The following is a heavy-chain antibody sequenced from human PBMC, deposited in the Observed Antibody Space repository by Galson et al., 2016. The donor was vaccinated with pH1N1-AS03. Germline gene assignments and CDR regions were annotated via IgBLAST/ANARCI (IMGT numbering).Heavy chain of an antibody. D-gene: IGHD3-16*02. Sequence: SLRLSCAASGFTFSNFGMHWVRQSPGKGLEWVAVISNSGNDKYYADSGKGRFTISRDNSKSTVYLQLNSLRAEDTAVYYCAETTFGGVIVSRKMSLDYWGRGTTVTVSS. J-gene: IGHJ4*03. CDR1: GFTFSNFG. CDR2: ISNSGNDK. V-gene: IGHV3-30*18. CDR3: AETTFGGVIVSRKMSLDY.